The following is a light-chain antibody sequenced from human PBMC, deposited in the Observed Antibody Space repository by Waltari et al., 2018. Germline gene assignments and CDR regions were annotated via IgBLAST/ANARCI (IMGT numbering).Light chain of an antibody. V-gene: IGLV1-47*01. CDR2: RNN. J-gene: IGLJ3*02. CDR3: AAWDDSLSGRV. CDR1: SHNIGSNH. Sequence: SVLTQPPSASGTPGQRVTISCSGRSHNIGSNHEYWYQQLPGTAPKLPMYRNNQRPSGVPDRFSGAKSGTSASLAISGLRSEEEADYYCAAWDDSLSGRVFGGGTKLTVL.